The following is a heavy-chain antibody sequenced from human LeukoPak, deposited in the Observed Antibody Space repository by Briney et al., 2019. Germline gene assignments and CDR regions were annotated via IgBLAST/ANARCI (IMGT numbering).Heavy chain of an antibody. Sequence: TGGSLRLSCAASAFTFPTYGMIWVRQAPGKGLEWVSSITESGDNTNYADSVKGRFTISRDNAKDTLYLQMNSLRAEDTAVYYCARGAGGFDYWGQGTLVTVSS. CDR1: AFTFPTYG. V-gene: IGHV3-23*01. D-gene: IGHD2-8*02. CDR3: ARGAGGFDY. J-gene: IGHJ4*02. CDR2: ITESGDNT.